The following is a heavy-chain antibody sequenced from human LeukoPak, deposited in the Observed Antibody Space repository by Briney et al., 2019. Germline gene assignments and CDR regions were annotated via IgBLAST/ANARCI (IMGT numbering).Heavy chain of an antibody. CDR3: AREVTTVVTRYFDY. D-gene: IGHD4-23*01. Sequence: RRSLRLSCAASGFTFSSYGMHWVRQAPGKGLEWVAVIWYDGSNKYYADSVKGRFTISRANSKNTLYLQMNSVRGEDTAVYYCAREVTTVVTRYFDYWGQGPLVTVSS. V-gene: IGHV3-33*01. J-gene: IGHJ4*02. CDR1: GFTFSSYG. CDR2: IWYDGSNK.